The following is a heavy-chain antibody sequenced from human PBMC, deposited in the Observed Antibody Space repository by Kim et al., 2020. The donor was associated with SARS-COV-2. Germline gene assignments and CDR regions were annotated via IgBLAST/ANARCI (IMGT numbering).Heavy chain of an antibody. CDR2: ISAYNGNT. V-gene: IGHV1-18*04. CDR1: GYTFTSYP. D-gene: IGHD3-3*01. J-gene: IGHJ4*02. CDR3: AIGPTIFGVPTTVDY. Sequence: ASVKVSCKASGYTFTSYPISWVRQAPGQGLEWMGWISAYNGNTNYAQNLQDRVTMTTDTSTSTAYMELRSLRSDDTAVYYCAIGPTIFGVPTTVDYWGQGTPVTISS.